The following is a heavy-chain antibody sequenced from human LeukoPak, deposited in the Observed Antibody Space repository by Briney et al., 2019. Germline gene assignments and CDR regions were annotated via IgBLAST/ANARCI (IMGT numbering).Heavy chain of an antibody. CDR2: MNDSGST. Sequence: SETLSLTCDVYRGSFSGYFWSWIRQTPGKGLEWLGEMNDSGSTNYNPSLKSRVTISVAVSKNQYSLRLTSVTAADAAVYYCARKGFVESTGWRGAFDVWGQGTMVTVSS. V-gene: IGHV4-34*01. D-gene: IGHD2-8*02. CDR3: ARKGFVESTGWRGAFDV. CDR1: RGSFSGYF. J-gene: IGHJ3*01.